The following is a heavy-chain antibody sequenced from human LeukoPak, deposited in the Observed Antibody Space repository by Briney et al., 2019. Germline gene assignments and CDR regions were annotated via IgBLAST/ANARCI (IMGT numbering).Heavy chain of an antibody. V-gene: IGHV3-23*01. Sequence: GGSLRLSCAASGSTFNNYAMNWVRQAPGKGLEWVSAISGGGGSTYYADSVKGRFTISRDNSKNTLYLQMNSLRAEDTAVYYCARATVPLEYSSSSHFYYYYMDVWGKGTTVAVSS. CDR2: ISGGGGST. J-gene: IGHJ6*03. D-gene: IGHD6-6*01. CDR3: ARATVPLEYSSSSHFYYYYMDV. CDR1: GSTFNNYA.